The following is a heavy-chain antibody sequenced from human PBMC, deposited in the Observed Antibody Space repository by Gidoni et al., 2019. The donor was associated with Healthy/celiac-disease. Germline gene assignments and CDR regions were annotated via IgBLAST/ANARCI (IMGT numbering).Heavy chain of an antibody. V-gene: IGHV4-59*01. CDR3: ARGLGDYHDFDY. Sequence: QVQLQESGPGLVKPSETLSLTCTVSGGSISSYYWSWIRQPPGKGLEWIGYIYYSGSTNYNPSLKSRVTISVDTSKNQFSLKLSSVTAADTAVYYCARGLGDYHDFDYWGQGTLVTVSS. CDR2: IYYSGST. CDR1: GGSISSYY. J-gene: IGHJ4*02. D-gene: IGHD4-17*01.